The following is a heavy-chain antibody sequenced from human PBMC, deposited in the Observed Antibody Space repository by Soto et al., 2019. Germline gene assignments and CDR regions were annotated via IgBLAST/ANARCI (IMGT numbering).Heavy chain of an antibody. CDR3: ARAYSGYDPFDY. CDR1: GYTFITYY. V-gene: IGHV1-46*03. J-gene: IGHJ4*02. Sequence: ASVKVSCKASGYTFITYYMSWVRQAPGQGLGWMGLINPAADSTTYAQKFQGRVTMTGDTSTRTVFMELSSLRSEDTAVYYCARAYSGYDPFDYWGQGTLVTVSS. CDR2: INPAADST. D-gene: IGHD5-12*01.